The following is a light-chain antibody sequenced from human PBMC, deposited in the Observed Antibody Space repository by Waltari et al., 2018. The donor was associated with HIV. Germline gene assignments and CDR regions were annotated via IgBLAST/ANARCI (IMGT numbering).Light chain of an antibody. CDR3: SSYTSSSTLNWV. V-gene: IGLV2-14*01. J-gene: IGLJ3*02. CDR1: SSDVGGYNY. Sequence: QSALTQPASVSGSPGQSITISCTGTSSDVGGYNYVSWYQQNPGKAPKLMIYEVSNRPSGVSNRFSGSKSGNTASLTISGLQAEDEADYYCSSYTSSSTLNWVFGGGTKLTVL. CDR2: EVS.